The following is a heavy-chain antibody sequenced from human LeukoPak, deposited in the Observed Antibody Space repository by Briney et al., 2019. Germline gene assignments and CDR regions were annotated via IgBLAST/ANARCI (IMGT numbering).Heavy chain of an antibody. D-gene: IGHD6-13*01. CDR1: GYTFTNYG. J-gene: IGHJ5*02. CDR3: ARGVKQQLVPRWFDP. V-gene: IGHV1-69*13. CDR2: IIPIFGTA. Sequence: SVKVSCKASGYTFTNYGISWVRQAPGQGLEWMGGIIPIFGTATYAQKFQDRVTITADESTSTAYMELSSLRSEDTAVYYCARGVKQQLVPRWFDPWGQGTLVTVSS.